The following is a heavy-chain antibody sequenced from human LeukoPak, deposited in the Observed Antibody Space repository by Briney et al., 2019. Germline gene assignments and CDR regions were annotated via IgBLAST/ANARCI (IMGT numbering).Heavy chain of an antibody. Sequence: SSETLSLTCTVSGYSISSGYYWGWIRQPPGKGLEWIGSIYHSGSTYYNPSLKSRVTISVDTSKNQFSLKLSSVTAADTAVYYCARVVESGYDFFYYMDVWGKGTTVTVSS. D-gene: IGHD5-12*01. J-gene: IGHJ6*03. V-gene: IGHV4-38-2*02. CDR3: ARVVESGYDFFYYMDV. CDR1: GYSISSGYY. CDR2: IYHSGST.